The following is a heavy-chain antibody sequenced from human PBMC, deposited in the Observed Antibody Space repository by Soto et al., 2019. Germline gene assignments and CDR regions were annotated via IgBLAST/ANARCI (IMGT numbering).Heavy chain of an antibody. J-gene: IGHJ3*02. CDR1: GFTFSSYG. V-gene: IGHV3-30*03. CDR2: ISYDGSNK. D-gene: IGHD2-15*01. Sequence: GGSLRLSCAASGFTFSSYGMHWVRQAPGKGLEWVAVISYDGSNKYYADSVKGRFTISRDNSKNTLYLQMNSLRAEDTAVYYCAYLVVVAAMPPNDAFDIWGQGTMVTVSS. CDR3: AYLVVVAAMPPNDAFDI.